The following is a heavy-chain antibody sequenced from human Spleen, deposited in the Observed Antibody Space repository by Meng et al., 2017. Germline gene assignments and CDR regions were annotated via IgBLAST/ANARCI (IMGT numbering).Heavy chain of an antibody. CDR3: ARGPTTMAHDFDY. CDR2: INHSGST. Sequence: QRSGHGLVRPFAPPSPPWVFLGGSFSDYDWSWIRQPPGKGLEWIGEINHSGSTNYNPSLESRATISVDTSQNTLSLKLSSVTAADSAVYYCARGPTTMAHDFDYWGQGTLVTVSS. CDR1: GGSFSDYD. V-gene: IGHV4-34*01. D-gene: IGHD4-11*01. J-gene: IGHJ4*02.